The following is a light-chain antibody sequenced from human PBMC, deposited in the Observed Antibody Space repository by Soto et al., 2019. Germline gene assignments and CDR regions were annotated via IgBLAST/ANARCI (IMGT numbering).Light chain of an antibody. CDR2: DVS. Sequence: EIVLTQSPGTLSLSPGERATLSCRSSHSVRSNYLAWYQQKPGQAPRLLIYDVSSRATGIPDRFSGSGSGTDFTLTISRLEPVDFAVYYCQQYGISPTFGQGTKVEIK. J-gene: IGKJ1*01. V-gene: IGKV3-20*01. CDR1: HSVRSNY. CDR3: QQYGISPT.